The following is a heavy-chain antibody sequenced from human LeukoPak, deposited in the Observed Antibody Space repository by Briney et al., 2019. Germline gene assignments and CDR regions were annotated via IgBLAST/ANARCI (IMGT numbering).Heavy chain of an antibody. Sequence: SETLSLTCAVYGGSFSGYYWSWIRQPRGKGLECIGEINHSGSTNYNPSLKSRVTISVDTSKNQFSLKLSSVTAADTAVYYCARAHYDILTGYSDAFDIWGQGTMVTVSS. CDR1: GGSFSGYY. D-gene: IGHD3-9*01. J-gene: IGHJ3*02. V-gene: IGHV4-34*01. CDR3: ARAHYDILTGYSDAFDI. CDR2: INHSGST.